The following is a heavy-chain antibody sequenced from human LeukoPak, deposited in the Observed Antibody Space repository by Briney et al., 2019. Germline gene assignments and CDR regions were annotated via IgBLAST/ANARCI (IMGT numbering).Heavy chain of an antibody. CDR1: GFTFDDYD. Sequence: GGSLRLSCAASGFTFDDYDMSWVRQAPGKGLEWVSGINWNGGDTAYADSVKGRFTISRDNAKNSLYLQMNSLRDEDTALYYCARDLRGDYWGQGTPVTVSS. J-gene: IGHJ4*02. CDR3: ARDLRGDY. V-gene: IGHV3-20*04. CDR2: INWNGGDT.